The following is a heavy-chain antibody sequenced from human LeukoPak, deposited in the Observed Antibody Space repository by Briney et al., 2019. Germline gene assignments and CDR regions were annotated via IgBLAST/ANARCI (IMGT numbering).Heavy chain of an antibody. CDR2: ISYDGSNK. Sequence: GMSLRLSCEASGFTFSSYDMHWVRQAPGKGLEWVAVISYDGSNKYYADSVKGRFTISRDNSKNTLYLQMNSLRAEDTAVYYCASTSVYDSPFDSWGQGNLVTVSS. CDR1: GFTFSSYD. J-gene: IGHJ4*02. CDR3: ASTSVYDSPFDS. V-gene: IGHV3-30-3*01. D-gene: IGHD5/OR15-5a*01.